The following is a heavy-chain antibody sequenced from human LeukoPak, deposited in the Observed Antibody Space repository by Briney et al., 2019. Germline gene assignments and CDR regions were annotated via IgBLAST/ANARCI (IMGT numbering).Heavy chain of an antibody. J-gene: IGHJ4*02. CDR3: ARGAINYGGYSAY. V-gene: IGHV4-34*01. CDR2: INHNGNT. Sequence: SETLSLTCAVYGGSFSGYYWGWIRQTPGKGLEWIGEINHNGNTNYNPSLKSRVIISLHTSKNQFSLRLSSVTAADTAVFYCARGAINYGGYSAYWGQGTLVTVSS. D-gene: IGHD4-23*01. CDR1: GGSFSGYY.